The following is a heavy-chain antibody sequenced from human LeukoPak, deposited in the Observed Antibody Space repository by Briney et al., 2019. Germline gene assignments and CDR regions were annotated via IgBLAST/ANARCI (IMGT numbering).Heavy chain of an antibody. CDR1: GGSISSYY. V-gene: IGHV4-59*01. D-gene: IGHD3-22*01. CDR2: IYYSGST. Sequence: PSETLSLTCTVSGGSISSYYWSWIRQPPGKGLEWIGYIYYSGSTNYNPSLKSRVTISVDTSKNQFSLKLSSVTAADTAVYYCARMRESPYYYDKGDAFDIWGQGTMVTVSS. CDR3: ARMRESPYYYDKGDAFDI. J-gene: IGHJ3*02.